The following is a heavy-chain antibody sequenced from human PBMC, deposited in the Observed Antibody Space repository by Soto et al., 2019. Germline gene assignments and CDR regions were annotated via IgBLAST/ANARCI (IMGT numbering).Heavy chain of an antibody. CDR1: GGSISSYY. CDR2: IYYSGST. V-gene: IGHV4-59*01. CDR3: ARATPAVGAYYYFDY. J-gene: IGHJ4*02. D-gene: IGHD1-26*01. Sequence: QVQLQESGPGLVKPSETLSLTCTVSGGSISSYYWSWIRQPPGKGLEWIGYIYYSGSTNYNPSLMSRVTISVDTSKNQFSLKLSSVTAADTAVYYCARATPAVGAYYYFDYWGQGTLVTVSS.